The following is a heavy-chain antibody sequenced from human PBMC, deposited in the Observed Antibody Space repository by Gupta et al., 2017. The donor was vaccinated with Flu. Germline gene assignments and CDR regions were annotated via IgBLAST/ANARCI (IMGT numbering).Heavy chain of an antibody. Sequence: WVRQAPGKGLEYVSAISSNGGSTYYANSVKGRFTISRDNSKNTLYLQMGSQRAEDMAVYYCARDQESGKYSSSSSWWYFDLWGRGTLVTVSS. CDR3: ARDQESGKYSSSSSWWYFDL. CDR2: ISSNGGST. V-gene: IGHV3-64*01. J-gene: IGHJ2*01. D-gene: IGHD6-6*01.